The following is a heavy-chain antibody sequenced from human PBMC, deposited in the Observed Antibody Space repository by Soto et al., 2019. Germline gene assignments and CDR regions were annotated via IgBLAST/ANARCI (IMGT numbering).Heavy chain of an antibody. Sequence: ASVKVSCKVSGYTLTELSMHWVRQAPGKGLEWMGGFDPEDGETIYAQKFQGRVTMTEDTSTDTAYMELSSLRSEDTAVYYCATTAVAGTPYYYGMDVWGQGTTVTVSS. CDR1: GYTLTELS. CDR2: FDPEDGET. V-gene: IGHV1-24*01. D-gene: IGHD6-19*01. CDR3: ATTAVAGTPYYYGMDV. J-gene: IGHJ6*02.